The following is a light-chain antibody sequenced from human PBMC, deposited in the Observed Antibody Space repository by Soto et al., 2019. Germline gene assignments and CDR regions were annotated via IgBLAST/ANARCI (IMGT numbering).Light chain of an antibody. V-gene: IGLV2-11*01. CDR2: DVS. Sequence: QSVLSQPRSVSGSPGQSVTISCAGTSSDVGGYNYVSWYQQHPGKAPKLMIYDVSKRPSEVPDRISGSRSGHTASLTISGLQADDEADYYCCSYAGSDTWVFGGGTKLTVL. CDR3: CSYAGSDTWV. J-gene: IGLJ3*02. CDR1: SSDVGGYNY.